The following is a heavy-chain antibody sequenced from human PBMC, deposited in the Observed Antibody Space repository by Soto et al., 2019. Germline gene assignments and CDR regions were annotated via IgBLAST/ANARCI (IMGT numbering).Heavy chain of an antibody. V-gene: IGHV3-33*01. Sequence: GGSLRLSCAASGFTFSSYGMHWVRQAPGKGLEWVAVIWYDGSNKYYADSVKGRFTISRDNSKNTLYLQMNSLRAEDTAVYYCARGLSYYDSSGYLRYWGQGTLVTVSS. D-gene: IGHD3-22*01. CDR3: ARGLSYYDSSGYLRY. CDR1: GFTFSSYG. J-gene: IGHJ4*02. CDR2: IWYDGSNK.